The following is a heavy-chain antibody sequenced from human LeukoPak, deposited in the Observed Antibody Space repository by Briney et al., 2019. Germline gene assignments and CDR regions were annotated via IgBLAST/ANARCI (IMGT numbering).Heavy chain of an antibody. D-gene: IGHD5-18*01. CDR2: IYPGDSDT. CDR1: GYSFTSYW. CDR3: ARLGYSYGPEDYYYGMDV. V-gene: IGHV5-51*01. Sequence: GESLKISCKGSGYSFTSYWIGWVRQMPGKGLEWMGIIYPGDSDTRYSPSFQGQVTISADKSISTAYLQWSSLKASDTAMYYCARLGYSYGPEDYYYGMDVWGKGTTVTVSS. J-gene: IGHJ6*04.